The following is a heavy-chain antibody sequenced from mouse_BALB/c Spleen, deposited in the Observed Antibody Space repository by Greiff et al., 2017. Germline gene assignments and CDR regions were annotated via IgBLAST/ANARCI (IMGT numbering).Heavy chain of an antibody. CDR3: ARDPPFTTDAMDH. D-gene: IGHD1-1*01. V-gene: IGHV5-4*02. CDR2: ISDGGSYT. CDR1: GFTFSDYY. J-gene: IGHJ4*01. Sequence: EVQGVESGGGLVKPGGSLKLSCAASGFTFSDYYMYWVRQTPEKRLEWVATISDGGSYTYYPDSVKGRFTISRDNAKNNLYLQMSSLKSEDTAMYYCARDPPFTTDAMDHWGQGTSVTVSS.